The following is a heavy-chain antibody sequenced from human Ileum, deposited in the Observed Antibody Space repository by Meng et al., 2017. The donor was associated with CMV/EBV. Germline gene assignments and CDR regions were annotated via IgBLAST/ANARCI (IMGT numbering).Heavy chain of an antibody. CDR1: GFNFRNTW. J-gene: IGHJ4*02. V-gene: IGHV3-7*01. D-gene: IGHD5-18*01. CDR3: ARDQGQYTNYVYY. Sequence: GGSLRLSCTASGFNFRNTWMIWVRQAPGKGVEWVANINEDGSDIYYVDSVKGRFTVSRDNAKNSVYLQMNSLSAEDTAVYYCARDQGQYTNYVYYWGQGTQVTVSS. CDR2: INEDGSDI.